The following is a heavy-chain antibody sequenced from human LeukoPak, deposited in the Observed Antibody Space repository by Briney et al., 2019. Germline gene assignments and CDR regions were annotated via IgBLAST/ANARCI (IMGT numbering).Heavy chain of an antibody. CDR1: GGTFSSYA. CDR2: IIPIFGTA. CDR3: ARIYDFWSGYSPYYYGMDV. Sequence: ASVKVSCKASGGTFSSYAVSWVRQAPGQVREWMGGIIPIFGTATYAQKFQGRVTITADESTSTAYMELSSLRSEDTAVYYCARIYDFWSGYSPYYYGMDVWGQGTTVTVSS. J-gene: IGHJ6*02. D-gene: IGHD3-3*01. V-gene: IGHV1-69*13.